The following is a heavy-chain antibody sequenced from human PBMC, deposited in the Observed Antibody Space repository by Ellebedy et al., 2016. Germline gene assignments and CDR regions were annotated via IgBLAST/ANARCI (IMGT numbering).Heavy chain of an antibody. V-gene: IGHV3-30-3*01. CDR3: ARDRGYCSGGSCYSDAFDI. CDR2: ISYDGSNK. CDR1: GFTFSSYA. D-gene: IGHD2-15*01. J-gene: IGHJ3*02. Sequence: GGSLRLXCAASGFTFSSYAMHWVRQAPGKGLEWVAVISYDGSNKYYADSVKGRFTISRDNAKNSLYLQMNSLRAEDTAVYYCARDRGYCSGGSCYSDAFDIWGQGTMVTVSS.